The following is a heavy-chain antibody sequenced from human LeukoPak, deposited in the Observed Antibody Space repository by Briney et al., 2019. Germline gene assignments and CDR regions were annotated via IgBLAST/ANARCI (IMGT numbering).Heavy chain of an antibody. D-gene: IGHD3-10*01. CDR3: ARQVLWFGEFDY. CDR1: GGSISSSSYY. Sequence: SETLSLTCTVSGGSISSSSYYWGWIRQPPGKGLEWIGSIYYSGSTYYNPSLKSRVTISVDTSKNQFSLKLSSVTAADTAVYYCARQVLWFGEFDYWGQGTLVTVSS. CDR2: IYYSGST. J-gene: IGHJ4*02. V-gene: IGHV4-39*01.